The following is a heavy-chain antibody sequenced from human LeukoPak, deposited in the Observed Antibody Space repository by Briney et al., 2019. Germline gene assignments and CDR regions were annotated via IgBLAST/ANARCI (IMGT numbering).Heavy chain of an antibody. CDR1: GFTFDDYT. Sequence: PGGSLRLSCAASGFTFDDYTMHWVRHAPGKGLEWVSLISWDGGSTYYADSVKGRFTISRDNAKNSLYLQMNSLRAEDTAVYYCSTDASDYWGQGTLVTVSS. J-gene: IGHJ4*02. CDR2: ISWDGGST. CDR3: STDASDY. V-gene: IGHV3-43*01.